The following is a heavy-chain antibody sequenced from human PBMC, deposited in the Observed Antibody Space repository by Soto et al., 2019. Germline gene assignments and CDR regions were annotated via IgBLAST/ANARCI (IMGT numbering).Heavy chain of an antibody. CDR2: ISGSGIST. V-gene: IGHV3-23*01. CDR3: AKEPVGPDWYFDL. CDR1: GFTFRSYA. Sequence: PGGSLRLSCAASGFTFRSYAMSWVRQAPGKGLEWVSGISGSGISTHYADSVKGRFTVSRDNSKNTLYLQMNSLRSEDTAVYNCAKEPVGPDWYFDLWGRGTLFTVSS. J-gene: IGHJ2*01.